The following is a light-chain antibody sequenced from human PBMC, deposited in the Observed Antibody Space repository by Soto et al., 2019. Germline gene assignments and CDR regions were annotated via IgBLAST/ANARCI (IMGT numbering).Light chain of an antibody. CDR3: QHYIRYSHA. V-gene: IGKV3-15*01. CDR2: AAS. Sequence: EIGVTQSPASLSVSTGDRATLSCRASQDVSRNLAWYQQKPVQAPKLLIYAASTRDTVAPARFSGSGSGTEFTLTISSLQSEDYATYFCQHYIRYSHAFGEGTKVDIK. CDR1: QDVSRN. J-gene: IGKJ1*01.